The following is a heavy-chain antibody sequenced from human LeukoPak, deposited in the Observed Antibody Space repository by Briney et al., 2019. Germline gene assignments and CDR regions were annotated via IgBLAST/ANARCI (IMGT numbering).Heavy chain of an antibody. J-gene: IGHJ4*02. V-gene: IGHV3-7*01. CDR2: VKEDGSEE. Sequence: VGSLRLSCAASGFTFSSHSMSWVRQAPGKGLEWVANVKEDGSEENYVDSVKGRFTISRDNAVKSLYLQMNGLRAEDTAVYFCARLLHYERSVYRPVDCWGQGTLVAVSS. CDR3: ARLLHYERSVYRPVDC. CDR1: GFTFSSHS. D-gene: IGHD5/OR15-5a*01.